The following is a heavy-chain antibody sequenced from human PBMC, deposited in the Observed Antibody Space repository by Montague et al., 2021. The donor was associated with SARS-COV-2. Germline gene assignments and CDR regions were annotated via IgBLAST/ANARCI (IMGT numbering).Heavy chain of an antibody. V-gene: IGHV4-34*01. CDR1: GGSFSGYY. D-gene: IGHD2-21*02. Sequence: SETLSPTCAVYGGSFSGYYWSWIRQPPGKGLEWIGEINHSGSTNYNPSLKSRVTIPVDTSKNQFSLKLSSVTAADTAVYYCARGSWHIVVVTAIRDGYYGMDVWGQGTTVTVSS. CDR3: ARGSWHIVVVTAIRDGYYGMDV. CDR2: INHSGST. J-gene: IGHJ6*02.